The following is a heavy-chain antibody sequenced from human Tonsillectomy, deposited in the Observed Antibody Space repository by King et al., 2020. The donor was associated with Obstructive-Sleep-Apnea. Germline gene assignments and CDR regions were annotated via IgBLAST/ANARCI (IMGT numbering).Heavy chain of an antibody. CDR2: ISSSASTI. CDR1: GFTFGDYY. J-gene: IGHJ4*02. V-gene: IGHV3-11*01. Sequence: QLVQSGGGLVKPGGSLRLSCAASGFTFGDYYMNWIRQAPGKGLEWVSYISSSASTIYYADSVKGRFTISRDNAKNSLYLQMNSLTAEDTAVYYCARGRGYSYGPYFDYWGQGTLVTVSS. D-gene: IGHD5-18*01. CDR3: ARGRGYSYGPYFDY.